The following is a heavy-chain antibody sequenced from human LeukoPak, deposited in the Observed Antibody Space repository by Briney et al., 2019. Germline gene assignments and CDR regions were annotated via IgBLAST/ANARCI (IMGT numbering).Heavy chain of an antibody. CDR1: GYTFTGYY. Sequence: ASVKVSCKASGYTFTGYYMHWVRQAPGQAREWMGRIIPILGIANYAQKSQGRVTITADKSTSTAYMELSSLRSEHTAVYYCARALLSYYDPTGAFDYWGQGTLVTVSS. J-gene: IGHJ4*02. D-gene: IGHD3-22*01. V-gene: IGHV1-69*02. CDR3: ARALLSYYDPTGAFDY. CDR2: IIPILGIA.